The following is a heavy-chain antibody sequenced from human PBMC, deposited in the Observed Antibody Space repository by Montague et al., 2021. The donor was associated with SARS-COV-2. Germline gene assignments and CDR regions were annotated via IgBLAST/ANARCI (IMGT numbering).Heavy chain of an antibody. J-gene: IGHJ6*02. V-gene: IGHV4-34*01. CDR2: INHSGST. CDR1: GGSFSGYY. D-gene: IGHD1-1*01. CDR3: ARGRTLTTFYYYYYGMDV. Sequence: SETLSLTCAVYGGSFSGYYWSWIRQPPGEGLEWIGEINHSGSTNYNPSLKSRVTISVDTSKNQFSLKLGSVTAADTAVYYCARGRTLTTFYYYYYGMDVWGHGTTVTVSS.